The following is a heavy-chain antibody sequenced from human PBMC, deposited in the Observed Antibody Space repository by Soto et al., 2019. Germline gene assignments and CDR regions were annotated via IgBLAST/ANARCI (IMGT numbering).Heavy chain of an antibody. CDR2: IYHSGST. D-gene: IGHD3-22*01. CDR3: AREAGRYYYDSSGRFDY. V-gene: IGHV4-30-2*05. Sequence: SETLSLTCAVSGGSISSGGYSWSWIRQPPGKGLEWIGYIYHSGSTNYNPSLKSRVTISVDTSKNQFSLKLSSVTAADTAVYYCAREAGRYYYDSSGRFDYWGQGTLVTVSS. J-gene: IGHJ4*02. CDR1: GGSISSGGYS.